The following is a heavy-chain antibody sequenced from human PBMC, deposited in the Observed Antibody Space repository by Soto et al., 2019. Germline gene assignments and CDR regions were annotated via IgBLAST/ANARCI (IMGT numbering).Heavy chain of an antibody. V-gene: IGHV1-46*01. CDR2: INPSGGST. CDR1: GYTFTSYY. CDR3: ARLPGIAAARTLGPRFDY. J-gene: IGHJ4*02. Sequence: ASVKVSCKASGYTFTSYYLHWVRQAPGQGLEWMGIINPSGGSTSYAQKFQGRVTMTRDTSTSTVYMELSSLRSEDTAVYYCARLPGIAAARTLGPRFDYWGQGTLVTVSS. D-gene: IGHD6-13*01.